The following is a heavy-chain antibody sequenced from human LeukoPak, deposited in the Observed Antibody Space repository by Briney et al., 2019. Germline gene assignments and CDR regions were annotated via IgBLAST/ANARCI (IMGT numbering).Heavy chain of an antibody. Sequence: GGSLRLSCGASGFTFSSHAMTRVRQAPGRGLEWVSAISISGDTTYYADAVKGRFTISRDNSKNTVYLQMNSLRAEDTAVYYCANEIRPNDYWGQGTLVTVSS. V-gene: IGHV3-23*01. CDR2: ISISGDTT. J-gene: IGHJ4*02. CDR3: ANEIRPNDY. D-gene: IGHD4-17*01. CDR1: GFTFSSHA.